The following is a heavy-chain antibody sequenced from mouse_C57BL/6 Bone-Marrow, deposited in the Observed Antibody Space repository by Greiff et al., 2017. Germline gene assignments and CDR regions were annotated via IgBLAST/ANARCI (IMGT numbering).Heavy chain of an antibody. V-gene: IGHV1-69*01. Sequence: VQLQQPGAELVMPGASVKLSCKASGYTFTSYWMHWVKQRPGQGLEWIGKIDPSDSYTNYNQKFKGKSTLPVDKSSSTAYMQLSSLPSEDSAVDYCASPYDYGEDYAMDYWGQGTSVTVSS. CDR2: IDPSDSYT. D-gene: IGHD2-4*01. CDR1: GYTFTSYW. J-gene: IGHJ4*01. CDR3: ASPYDYGEDYAMDY.